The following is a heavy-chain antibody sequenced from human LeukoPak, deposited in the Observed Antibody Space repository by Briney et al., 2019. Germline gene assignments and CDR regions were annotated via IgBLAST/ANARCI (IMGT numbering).Heavy chain of an antibody. D-gene: IGHD5-24*01. CDR3: ATPRRDGYNYYFDY. CDR2: IYHSGST. CDR1: GYSISSGYY. V-gene: IGHV4-38-2*02. Sequence: SETLSLTCTVSGYSISSGYYWGWIRQPPGKGLEWIGSIYHSGSTYYNPSLKSRVTISVDTSKNQFSLKLSSVTAADTAVYYCATPRRDGYNYYFDYWGQGTLVTVSS. J-gene: IGHJ4*02.